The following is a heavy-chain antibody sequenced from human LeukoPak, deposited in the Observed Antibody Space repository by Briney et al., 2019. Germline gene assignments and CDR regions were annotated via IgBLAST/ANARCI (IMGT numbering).Heavy chain of an antibody. CDR2: IYYTGTT. V-gene: IGHV4-59*01. Sequence: SETLSLTCTVSGGSISNYYWSWIRQPPGKALEWIGYIYYTGTTKYNPSLKSRATISLDTSKNQFSLRLTSVTAADAALFFCARGYDIDVWGQGTTVTVSS. CDR1: GGSISNYY. CDR3: ARGYDIDV. J-gene: IGHJ6*02.